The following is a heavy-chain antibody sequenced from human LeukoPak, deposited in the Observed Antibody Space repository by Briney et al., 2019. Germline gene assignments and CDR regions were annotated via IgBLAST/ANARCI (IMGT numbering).Heavy chain of an antibody. J-gene: IGHJ6*03. CDR2: IYYSGTT. CDR3: ARASAVGYYQYMDV. Sequence: GSLRLSCAASGFSFSSYEMNWVRQAPGKGLEWIGYIYYSGTTNYNPSLKSRVTISVDTSKNQFSLRLSSMTAADTAVYFCARASAVGYYQYMDVWGEGTTVTISS. D-gene: IGHD6-6*01. V-gene: IGHV4-59*01. CDR1: GFSFSSYE.